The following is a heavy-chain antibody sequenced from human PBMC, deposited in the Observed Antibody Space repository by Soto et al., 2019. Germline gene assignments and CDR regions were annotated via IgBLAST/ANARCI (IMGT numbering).Heavy chain of an antibody. CDR1: GFTFSSYE. J-gene: IGHJ4*02. CDR3: ARGNNYYDSSGYYFDY. Sequence: PGGSLRLSCAASGFTFSSYEMNWVRQAPGKGLEWVSYISSSGSTIYYADSGKGRFTISRDNAKNSLYLQMNSLRAEDTAVYYCARGNNYYDSSGYYFDYWGQGTLVTVSS. CDR2: ISSSGSTI. D-gene: IGHD3-22*01. V-gene: IGHV3-48*03.